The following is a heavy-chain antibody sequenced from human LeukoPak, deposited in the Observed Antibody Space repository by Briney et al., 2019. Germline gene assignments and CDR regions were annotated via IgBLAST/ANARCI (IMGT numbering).Heavy chain of an antibody. D-gene: IGHD6-13*01. J-gene: IGHJ6*03. Sequence: SETLSLTCAVYGGSFSGYYWSWIRQPPGKGLEWIGEINHSGSTNYNPSLKSRVTISVDTSKNQFSLKLSSVTAADTAVYYCARGFHSSSWSLQHYYYMDVWGKGTTVTVSS. CDR1: GGSFSGYY. CDR2: INHSGST. CDR3: ARGFHSSSWSLQHYYYMDV. V-gene: IGHV4-34*01.